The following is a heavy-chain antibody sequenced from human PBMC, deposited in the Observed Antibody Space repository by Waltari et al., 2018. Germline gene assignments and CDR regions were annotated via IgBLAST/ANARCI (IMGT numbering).Heavy chain of an antibody. Sequence: EVQVVESGGGLVQPGGSLRLSCAASGFTFSNSWRDWVRQAPGKGLEWVANIKQDGSDKNYVDSVKGRFTIFRDNTKNSLYLQMNSLRAEDTAVYYCSKSLDVWGPGTTVTVSS. J-gene: IGHJ6*02. V-gene: IGHV3-7*01. CDR2: IKQDGSDK. CDR1: GFTFSNSW. CDR3: SKSLDV.